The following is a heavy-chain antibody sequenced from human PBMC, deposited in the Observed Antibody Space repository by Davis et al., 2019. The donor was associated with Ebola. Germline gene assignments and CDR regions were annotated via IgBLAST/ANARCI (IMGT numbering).Heavy chain of an antibody. CDR3: TKDRSVLVTAAMVRDAFDF. CDR1: GFTFSTSA. J-gene: IGHJ3*01. Sequence: GESLKISCVTSGFTFSTSAMNWVRQAPGMGLEWVSTISGSGGSTYYGDSVKGRFTISRDNSKNTLYLQMNSLRAEDTALYYCTKDRSVLVTAAMVRDAFDFWGQGTMVTVSS. D-gene: IGHD2-2*01. CDR2: ISGSGGST. V-gene: IGHV3-23*01.